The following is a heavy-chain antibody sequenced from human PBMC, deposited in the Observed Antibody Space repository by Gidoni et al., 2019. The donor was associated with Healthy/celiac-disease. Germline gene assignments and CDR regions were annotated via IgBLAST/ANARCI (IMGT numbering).Heavy chain of an antibody. CDR1: GFTFSSYA. V-gene: IGHV3-30-3*01. J-gene: IGHJ3*02. D-gene: IGHD1-26*01. Sequence: QVQLVESGGGVVQPGRSLRLSCAASGFTFSSYAMHWVRQAPGKGLEWVAVISYDGSNKYYADSVKGRFTISRDNSKNTLYLQMNSLRAEDTAVYYCARGGSYYQGVNAFDIWGQGTMVTVSS. CDR2: ISYDGSNK. CDR3: ARGGSYYQGVNAFDI.